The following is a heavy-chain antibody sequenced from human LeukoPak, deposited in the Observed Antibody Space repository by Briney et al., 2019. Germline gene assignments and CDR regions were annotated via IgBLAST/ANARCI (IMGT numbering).Heavy chain of an antibody. Sequence: SETLSLTCSVSGGSIRNYFWSWIRQPAGKGLEWIGRIYTSGSTDYNPSLRSRVTMSVDTSRNQFSLKLTPMTAADTAVYYCARESKSYDGSGFYHDYWGQGTLVAVSS. D-gene: IGHD3-22*01. CDR3: ARESKSYDGSGFYHDY. CDR2: IYTSGST. V-gene: IGHV4-4*07. CDR1: GGSIRNYF. J-gene: IGHJ4*02.